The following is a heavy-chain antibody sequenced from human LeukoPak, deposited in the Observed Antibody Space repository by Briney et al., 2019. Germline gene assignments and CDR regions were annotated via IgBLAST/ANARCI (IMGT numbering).Heavy chain of an antibody. D-gene: IGHD3-9*01. CDR2: ISGSGGST. CDR3: ARGYDILTGYYLPLDY. J-gene: IGHJ4*02. V-gene: IGHV3-23*01. CDR1: GFTLSSYA. Sequence: PGGSLRLSCAASGFTLSSYAMSWVRQAPGKGLEWVSAISGSGGSTYYADSVKGRFTISRDNSKNTLYLQMNSLRAEDTAVYYCARGYDILTGYYLPLDYWGQGTLVTVSS.